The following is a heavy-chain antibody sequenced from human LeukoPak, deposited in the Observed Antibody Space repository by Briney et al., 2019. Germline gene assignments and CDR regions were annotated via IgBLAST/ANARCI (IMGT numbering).Heavy chain of an antibody. CDR2: IYGSGST. CDR3: ARDSGTTGEVRFDP. D-gene: IGHD3-10*01. J-gene: IGHJ5*02. V-gene: IGHV4-4*07. CDR1: GGSISSY. Sequence: PSETLSLTCTVSGGSISSYWSWIRQPAGKGLEWIGRIYGSGSTNYNPSLKSRVTMSLDTSKNQFSLKLSPVTAADTAVYYCARDSGTTGEVRFDPWGQGTLVTVSS.